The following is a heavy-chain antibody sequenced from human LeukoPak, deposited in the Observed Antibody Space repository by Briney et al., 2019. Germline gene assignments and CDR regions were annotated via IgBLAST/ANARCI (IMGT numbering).Heavy chain of an antibody. V-gene: IGHV4-61*02. CDR2: IYTSGST. CDR1: GGSISSGSYY. CDR3: ARGITSGSYYTPIWFDP. J-gene: IGHJ5*02. Sequence: SETLSLTCTVSGGSISSGSYYWSWIRQPAGKGLEWIGRIYTSGSTNYNPSLKSRVTISVDTSKNQFSLKLSSVTAADTAVYYCARGITSGSYYTPIWFDPWGQGTLVTVSS. D-gene: IGHD3-10*01.